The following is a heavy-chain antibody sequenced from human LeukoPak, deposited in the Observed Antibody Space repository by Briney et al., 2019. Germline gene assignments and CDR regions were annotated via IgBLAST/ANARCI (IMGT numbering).Heavy chain of an antibody. Sequence: GGSLRLSCAASGFTFSSYAMTWVRQAPGKGLEWVSGISGSGGSTYYADSVKGRFTISRDNAKNSLYLQMNSLRAEDTAVYYCARAEDYLGFDPWGQGTLVTVSS. CDR2: ISGSGGST. CDR3: ARAEDYLGFDP. J-gene: IGHJ5*02. CDR1: GFTFSSYA. V-gene: IGHV3-23*01. D-gene: IGHD4-11*01.